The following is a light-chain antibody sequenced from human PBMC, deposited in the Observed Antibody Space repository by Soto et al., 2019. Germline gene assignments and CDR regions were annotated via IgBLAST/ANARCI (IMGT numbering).Light chain of an antibody. CDR3: QQYVNWPPLT. CDR1: QSVRSN. Sequence: EIVLTQSPANLSVSPGERATLSCRAIQSVRSNLAGYQQKPGQAPRLHIFGATPRATNISARFTGSGSGTEFTLTISSLQSEDFAVYYCQQYVNWPPLTFGGGTKVEIK. CDR2: GAT. V-gene: IGKV3-15*01. J-gene: IGKJ4*01.